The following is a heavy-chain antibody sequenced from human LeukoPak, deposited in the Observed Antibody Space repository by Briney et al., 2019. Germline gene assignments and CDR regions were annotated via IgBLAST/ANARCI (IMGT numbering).Heavy chain of an antibody. V-gene: IGHV4-39*01. D-gene: IGHD6-13*01. J-gene: IGHJ5*02. Sequence: SETLSLTCTVSGVSISSSSYYWGWIRQPPGKGLEWIGSIYYSGSTYYNPSLKSRVTISVDTSKNQFSLKLSSVTAADTAVYYCARRLIAAAGHNWFDPWGQGTLVTVSA. CDR2: IYYSGST. CDR3: ARRLIAAAGHNWFDP. CDR1: GVSISSSSYY.